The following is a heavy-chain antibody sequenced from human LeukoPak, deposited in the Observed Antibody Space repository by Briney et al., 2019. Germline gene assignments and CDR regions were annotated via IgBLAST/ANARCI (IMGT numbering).Heavy chain of an antibody. D-gene: IGHD3-10*01. J-gene: IGHJ3*02. Sequence: GGSLRLSCAASGFTFSNARMSWGRQAPGKGLEWGGRIKSTTDGGTTDYAAPVKGRFTISRDDSKNTLYLQMNSLKTEDTAVYYCTTEKLLWFGESAGAFDIWGQGTMVTVSS. CDR1: GFTFSNAR. CDR2: IKSTTDGGTT. CDR3: TTEKLLWFGESAGAFDI. V-gene: IGHV3-15*01.